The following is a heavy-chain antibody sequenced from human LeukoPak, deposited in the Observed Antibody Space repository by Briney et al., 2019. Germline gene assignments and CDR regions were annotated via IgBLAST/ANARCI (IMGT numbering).Heavy chain of an antibody. D-gene: IGHD6-13*01. V-gene: IGHV3-21*01. CDR3: ARGIAAAGYYFDY. CDR1: GFTFSSYS. Sequence: KSGGSLRLSCAASGFTFSSYSMNWVRQAPGKGLEWVSSISSSSSYIYYADSVKGRFTISRDNAKNSLYLQMNSLRDEDTAVYYCARGIAAAGYYFDYWGQGTLVTVSS. CDR2: ISSSSSYI. J-gene: IGHJ4*02.